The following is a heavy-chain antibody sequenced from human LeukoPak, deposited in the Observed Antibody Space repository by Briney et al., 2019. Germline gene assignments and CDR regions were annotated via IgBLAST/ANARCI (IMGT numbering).Heavy chain of an antibody. J-gene: IGHJ3*02. CDR2: ITSSGSST. V-gene: IGHV3-64*01. CDR3: ATLADFWSVFDI. CDR1: GFTFSTDA. Sequence: GGSLRLSCAASGFTFSTDAMHWFRQAPGKGLEYVSAITSSGSSTLYANSVRGRFTISRDNSKNTLYLQMGSLRVEDMAVYYCATLADFWSVFDIWGQGTMVTVSS. D-gene: IGHD3-3*01.